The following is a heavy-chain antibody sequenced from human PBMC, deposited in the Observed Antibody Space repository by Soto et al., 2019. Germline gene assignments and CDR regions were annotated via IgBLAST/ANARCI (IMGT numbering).Heavy chain of an antibody. CDR3: ARGGSLYWYFDL. V-gene: IGHV1-3*01. Sequence: QVQLVQSGAEVKKPWASVKVSCKASGYAFTNYAMHWVRQAPGQRLEWMGWINAGNGNTKYSQKFQGRVTITRDTSASTAYMELSSLRSEDTAVYYCARGGSLYWYFDLWGRGTLVTVSS. CDR1: GYAFTNYA. CDR2: INAGNGNT. D-gene: IGHD1-26*01. J-gene: IGHJ2*01.